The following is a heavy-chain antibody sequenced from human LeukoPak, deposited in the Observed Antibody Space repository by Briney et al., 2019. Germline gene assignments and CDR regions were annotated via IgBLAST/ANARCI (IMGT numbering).Heavy chain of an antibody. J-gene: IGHJ6*02. Sequence: GASVKVSCKASGGTFSSYAISWVRQAPGQGLEWMGGIIPIVDTANYAQKFQGRVTITADESTSTAYMELSSLRSEDTAVYYCARVSIAARLNYYYGMDVWGQGTTVTVS. CDR3: ARVSIAARLNYYYGMDV. D-gene: IGHD6-6*01. CDR2: IIPIVDTA. CDR1: GGTFSSYA. V-gene: IGHV1-69*01.